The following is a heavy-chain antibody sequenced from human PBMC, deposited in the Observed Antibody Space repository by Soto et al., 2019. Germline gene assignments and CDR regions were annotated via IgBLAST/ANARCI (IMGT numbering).Heavy chain of an antibody. V-gene: IGHV1-2*04. D-gene: IGHD2-2*01. CDR1: GYTFTGYY. Sequence: ASVKVSCKASGYTFTGYYMHWVRQAPGQGLELMGWINPNSGGTNYAQKFKGWVTMTRDTSISTAYMELSRLRSDDTAVYYCARQDIVVVPAATSQAEYFQHWGQGTLVTVSS. CDR3: ARQDIVVVPAATSQAEYFQH. J-gene: IGHJ1*01. CDR2: INPNSGGT.